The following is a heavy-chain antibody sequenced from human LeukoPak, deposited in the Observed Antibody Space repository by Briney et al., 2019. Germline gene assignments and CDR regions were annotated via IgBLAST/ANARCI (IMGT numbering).Heavy chain of an antibody. CDR1: GGSISSYY. V-gene: IGHV4-39*07. Sequence: SETLSLTCTVSGGSISSYYWGWIRQPPGKGLEWIGSIYYSGSTYYNPSLKSRVTISVDTSKNQFSLKLSSVTAADTAVYYCASPVGLGSSGDYWGQGTLVTVSS. J-gene: IGHJ4*02. D-gene: IGHD1-26*01. CDR3: ASPVGLGSSGDY. CDR2: IYYSGST.